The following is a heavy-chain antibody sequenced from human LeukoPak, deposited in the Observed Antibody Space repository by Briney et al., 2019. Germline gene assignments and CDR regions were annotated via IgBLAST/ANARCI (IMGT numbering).Heavy chain of an antibody. J-gene: IGHJ5*02. CDR3: ARSVRYQLLYWFDP. Sequence: PGRSLRLSCAASGFTFSSYGMHWVRQAPGKGLEWVAVIWYDGSNKYYADSVKGRFTISRDNAKNSLYLQMNSLRAEDTALYYCARSVRYQLLYWFDPWGQGTLVTVSS. CDR1: GFTFSSYG. V-gene: IGHV3-33*01. CDR2: IWYDGSNK. D-gene: IGHD2-2*01.